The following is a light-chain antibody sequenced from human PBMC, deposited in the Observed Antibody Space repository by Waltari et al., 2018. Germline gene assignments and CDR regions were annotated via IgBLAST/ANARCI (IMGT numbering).Light chain of an antibody. J-gene: IGLJ2*01. CDR3: AAWDDSLSGVV. CDR2: RNN. CDR1: SSNIGSNY. V-gene: IGLV1-47*01. Sequence: QSVLTQPPSASGTPGQRVTISCSGSSSNIGSNYVYWYQQLPGTTPKLLIYRNNQRPSGVPDRCSGSQSGTSASLAISGLRSEDEADYYCAAWDDSLSGVVFGGGTKLTVL.